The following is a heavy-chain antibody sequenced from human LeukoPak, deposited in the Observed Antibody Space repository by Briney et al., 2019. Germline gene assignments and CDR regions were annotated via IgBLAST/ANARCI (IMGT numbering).Heavy chain of an antibody. CDR3: ARDEESSSWYGNYYYCYGMDV. Sequence: GGSLRLSCAASGFTFSHFWMSWVRQAPGKGLEWVAYIKKTGSETYYVDSVKGRFTITRDNSKNTLYLQMNSLRAEDTAVYYCARDEESSSWYGNYYYCYGMDVWGQGTTVTVSS. V-gene: IGHV3-7*01. J-gene: IGHJ6*02. D-gene: IGHD6-13*01. CDR1: GFTFSHFW. CDR2: IKKTGSET.